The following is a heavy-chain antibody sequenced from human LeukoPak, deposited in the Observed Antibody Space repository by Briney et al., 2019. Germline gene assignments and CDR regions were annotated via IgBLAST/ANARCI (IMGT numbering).Heavy chain of an antibody. D-gene: IGHD3-16*01. V-gene: IGHV4-39*01. CDR2: IYYSGST. J-gene: IGHJ4*02. Sequence: SETLSLTCTVSGGSISSSSYYWGWIRQPPGKGLVWIGSIYYSGSTYYNPSLKSRVTISVDTSKNQFSLKLSSVTAADTAVYYCVLGVNLRGSFDYWGQGTLVTVSS. CDR1: GGSISSSSYY. CDR3: VLGVNLRGSFDY.